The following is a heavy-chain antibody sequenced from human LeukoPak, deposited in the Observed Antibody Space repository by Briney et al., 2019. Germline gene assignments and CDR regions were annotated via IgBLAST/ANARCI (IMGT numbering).Heavy chain of an antibody. CDR3: AKDVRAVVAATHFDY. J-gene: IGHJ4*02. D-gene: IGHD2-15*01. V-gene: IGHV3-9*03. CDR1: GFTFDDYA. Sequence: PGGSLRLSCAASGFTFDDYAMHWVRQAPGKGLWCGSGISWNSGSIGYADSVKGRFTISRDNAKNSLYLQMNSLRAEDMALYYCAKDVRAVVAATHFDYWGQGTLVTVSS. CDR2: ISWNSGSI.